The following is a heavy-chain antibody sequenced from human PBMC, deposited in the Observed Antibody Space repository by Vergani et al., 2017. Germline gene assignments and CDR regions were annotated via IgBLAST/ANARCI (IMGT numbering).Heavy chain of an antibody. V-gene: IGHV3-23*01. J-gene: IGHJ6*02. CDR1: GFTFTNFA. D-gene: IGHD3-3*01. CDR2: ISGSGGFT. CDR3: AKDGEEIYYYYGMDV. Sequence: EVQLLESGGNLVQPGGSLRLSCAASGFTFTNFAMTWVRQAPGEGLEWVSGISGSGGFTYYADSVKGRFTISRDNSKNTLYLQMNSLRAEDTAVYYCAKDGEEIYYYYGMDVWGQGTTVTVSS.